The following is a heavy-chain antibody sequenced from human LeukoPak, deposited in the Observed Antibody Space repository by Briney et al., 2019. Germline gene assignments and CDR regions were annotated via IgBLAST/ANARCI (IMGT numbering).Heavy chain of an antibody. V-gene: IGHV3-23*01. Sequence: PGGSLRLSCAASGLTFINYAMNWVRQAPGQGLEGVSSISGSGSGGRTYYADSVKGRFTISRDTSKNTLYLQMNSLRAEDTAVYFCAKEEWLGKMNFFDYWGQGTLVTISS. CDR2: ISGSGSGGRT. D-gene: IGHD6-19*01. CDR3: AKEEWLGKMNFFDY. J-gene: IGHJ4*02. CDR1: GLTFINYA.